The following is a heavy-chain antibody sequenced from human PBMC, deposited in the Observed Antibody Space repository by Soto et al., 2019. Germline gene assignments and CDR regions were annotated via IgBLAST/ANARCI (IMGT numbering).Heavy chain of an antibody. CDR1: GFTFSSYA. D-gene: IGHD3-22*01. J-gene: IGHJ5*02. CDR3: TRDPRNYYDSSGSANWFDP. Sequence: PGGSLRLSCAASGFTFSSYAMSWVRQASGKGLEWVGRIRSKTNSYATAYAASVKGRFTISRDDSKNTAYLQMNSLKTEDTAVYYCTRDPRNYYDSSGSANWFDPWGQGTLVTVSS. V-gene: IGHV3-73*01. CDR2: IRSKTNSYAT.